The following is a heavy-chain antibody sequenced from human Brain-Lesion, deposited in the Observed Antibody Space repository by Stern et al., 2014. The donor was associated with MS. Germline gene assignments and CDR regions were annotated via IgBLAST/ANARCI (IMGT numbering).Heavy chain of an antibody. CDR2: ISYDGSDN. V-gene: IGHV3-30*01. D-gene: IGHD4-17*01. CDR3: ARGGAVTTSDYYLDY. CDR1: GFTFSYHA. J-gene: IGHJ4*02. Sequence: MQLVDSGGGVVQPGRSLRLSCAASGFTFSYHAMHWVRQAPGKGLEWVAPISYDGSDNNEADSVKRRFTISRENSRTTLYLQMNSLRVDDTAVYYCARGGAVTTSDYYLDYWGQGILVTVSS.